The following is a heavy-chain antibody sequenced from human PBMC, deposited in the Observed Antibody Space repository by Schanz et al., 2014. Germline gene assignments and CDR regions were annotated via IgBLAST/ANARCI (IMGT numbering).Heavy chain of an antibody. D-gene: IGHD2-2*01. CDR2: ISHSGGSK. Sequence: VQLVESGGGVVQPGRSLRLSCAVSGFTVSSNHMSWVRQAPGKGLEWVSSISHSGGSKYYADSVKGRFTISRDNSKNTLYLQMNSLRAEDTAVYYCAKDLLYGAPMPLNHLDYWGQGTLVTVSS. J-gene: IGHJ4*02. CDR1: GFTVSSNH. CDR3: AKDLLYGAPMPLNHLDY. V-gene: IGHV3-23*04.